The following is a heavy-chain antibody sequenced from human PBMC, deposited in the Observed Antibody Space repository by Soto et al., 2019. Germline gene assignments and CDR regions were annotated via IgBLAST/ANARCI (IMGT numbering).Heavy chain of an antibody. CDR3: TRVRSIAAAGTRYFDY. Sequence: GGSLRLSCAVSGFTFSNAYMNWVRQAPGKGLEWVGRIKSKADGGTTDYAAPVKGRFTITRDDSKNTLYLQMNSLETEDTAVYYCTRVRSIAAAGTRYFDYWGQGTLVTVSS. J-gene: IGHJ4*02. CDR2: IKSKADGGTT. CDR1: GFTFSNAY. V-gene: IGHV3-15*07. D-gene: IGHD6-13*01.